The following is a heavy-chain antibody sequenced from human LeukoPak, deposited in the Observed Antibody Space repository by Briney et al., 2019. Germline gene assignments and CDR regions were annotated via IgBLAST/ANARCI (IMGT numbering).Heavy chain of an antibody. J-gene: IGHJ6*02. Sequence: GGSLRLSCAASGFSFSSYGMNWVRQAPGKGLEWVSSISSSSSYIYYADSVKGRFTISRDNAKNSLYLQMNSLRAEDTAVYYCAREISYGYYYYGMDVWGQGTTVTVSS. D-gene: IGHD5-18*01. CDR2: ISSSSSYI. V-gene: IGHV3-21*01. CDR1: GFSFSSYG. CDR3: AREISYGYYYYGMDV.